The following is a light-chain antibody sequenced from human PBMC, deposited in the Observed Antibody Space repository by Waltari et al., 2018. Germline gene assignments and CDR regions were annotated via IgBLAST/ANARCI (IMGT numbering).Light chain of an antibody. CDR2: YDT. V-gene: IGLV3-21*04. CDR1: TIGSKS. CDR3: QVWDDDTDQVI. Sequence: YVLTQPPSVSVAPGETATITCGGDTIGSKSVHWYPQKPGRAPILVIDYDTARPSGIPERFSGSNSGNTAILTISGVEAGDEADYYCQVWDDDTDQVIFGGGTKLTVL. J-gene: IGLJ2*01.